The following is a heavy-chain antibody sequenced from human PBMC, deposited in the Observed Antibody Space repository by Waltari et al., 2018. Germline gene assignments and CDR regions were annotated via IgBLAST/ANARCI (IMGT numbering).Heavy chain of an antibody. Sequence: EVQLVESGGGLVKPGGSLRLSCAASGFTFSSYSMNWVRQAPGKGLEWVSSISSSSSYIYYADSVKGRFTISRDNAKNSLYLQMNSLRAEDTAVYYCARPTAIFGVVIQAHYYMDVWGKGTTVTVSS. CDR2: ISSSSSYI. CDR3: ARPTAIFGVVIQAHYYMDV. CDR1: GFTFSSYS. V-gene: IGHV3-21*01. J-gene: IGHJ6*03. D-gene: IGHD3-3*01.